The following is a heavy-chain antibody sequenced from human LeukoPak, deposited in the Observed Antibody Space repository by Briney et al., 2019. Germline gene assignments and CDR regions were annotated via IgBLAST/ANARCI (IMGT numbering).Heavy chain of an antibody. V-gene: IGHV3-66*01. CDR2: IYSGGST. CDR1: GFTVSSNY. J-gene: IGHJ4*02. D-gene: IGHD3-9*01. Sequence: GGSLRLSCAASGFTVSSNYMSWVRQAPGKGLEWVSVIYSGGSTYYADSVKGRFTISRDNSKNTLYLQMNSLRAEDTAVYYRARSLRYFDWLLTDYWGQGTLVTVSS. CDR3: ARSLRYFDWLLTDY.